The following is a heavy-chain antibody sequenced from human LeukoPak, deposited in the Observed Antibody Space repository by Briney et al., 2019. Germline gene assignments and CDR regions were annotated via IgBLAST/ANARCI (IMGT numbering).Heavy chain of an antibody. CDR2: VNYVGTA. CDR3: ARLSDY. Sequence: SETLPLTCTVSGGSITNNNFYWVWTRQPPGKGREWIGSVNYVGTAYYNPSINSRVIISADTSKTQLSLRLTSVTGADTAVYYCARLSDYWGRGTLVTVSS. V-gene: IGHV4-39*01. J-gene: IGHJ4*02. CDR1: GGSITNNNFY.